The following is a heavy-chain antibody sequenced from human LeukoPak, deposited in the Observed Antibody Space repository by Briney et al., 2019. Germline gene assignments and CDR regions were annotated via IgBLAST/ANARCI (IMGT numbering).Heavy chain of an antibody. Sequence: PGESLRLSCAVSGFTFSSYDVKWVRQAPGKGLEWVSFISSSGSTINYADSVNGRFTISRDNAKNSLYLQMNSLRAEDTAVYYCVRGLRYTILGGDYFWGQGTLVTVSS. V-gene: IGHV3-48*03. J-gene: IGHJ4*02. CDR2: ISSSGSTI. D-gene: IGHD3-3*01. CDR3: VRGLRYTILGGDYF. CDR1: GFTFSSYD.